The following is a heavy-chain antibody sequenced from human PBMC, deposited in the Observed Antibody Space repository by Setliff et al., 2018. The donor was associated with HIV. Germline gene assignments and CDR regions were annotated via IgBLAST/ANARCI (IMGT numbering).Heavy chain of an antibody. D-gene: IGHD3-3*01. CDR2: ISGYNANT. V-gene: IGHV1-18*01. J-gene: IGHJ4*02. Sequence: ASVKVSCKASGYTFSSYGFSWVRQAPGQGLEWLGWISGYNANTNYAQNLQGKVIMTTDTSTSTAYMEVRSLTSDDTAVYFCARAPRGDFWSGKDYFDYWGQGTLVTVSS. CDR1: GYTFSSYG. CDR3: ARAPRGDFWSGKDYFDY.